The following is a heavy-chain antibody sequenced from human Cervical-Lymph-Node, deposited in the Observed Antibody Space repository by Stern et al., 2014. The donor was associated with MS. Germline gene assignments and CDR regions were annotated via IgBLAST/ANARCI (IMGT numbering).Heavy chain of an antibody. CDR2: IKEDGSET. CDR1: GFTFSSYW. Sequence: PASGFTFSSYWMNWVRPAPGKGLEWVANIKEDGSETYYVDSVKGRFTISRDNAKNSLYLQMNSLRAEDTAVYYCARGSDTWGQGTLVTVSS. V-gene: IGHV3-7*01. CDR3: ARGSDT. D-gene: IGHD2-15*01. J-gene: IGHJ5*02.